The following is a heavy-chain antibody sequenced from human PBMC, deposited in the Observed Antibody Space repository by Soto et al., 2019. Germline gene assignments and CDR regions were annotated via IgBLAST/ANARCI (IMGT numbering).Heavy chain of an antibody. CDR3: ARGHYGLDV. J-gene: IGHJ6*02. Sequence: AGALRLSCAGSGFTFGSYWMSWIRQAPGKGLEWVSYISTSGSTMYYADSVKGRFTISRDNAKNSLYLQMNTLRAEDTPVYYCARGHYGLDVWGQGTTVTVSS. V-gene: IGHV3-11*01. CDR2: ISTSGSTM. CDR1: GFTFGSYW.